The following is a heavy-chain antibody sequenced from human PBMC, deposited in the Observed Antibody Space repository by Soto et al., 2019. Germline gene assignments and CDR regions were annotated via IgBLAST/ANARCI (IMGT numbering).Heavy chain of an antibody. CDR3: AKDLTVTTYYFDY. V-gene: IGHV3-23*01. CDR2: ISGSGGST. CDR1: GFTFSSYA. Sequence: LRLSCAASGFTFSSYAMSWVRQAPGKGLEWVSAISGSGGSTYYADSVKGRFTISRDNSKNTLYLQMNSLRAEDTAVYYCAKDLTVTTYYFDYWGQGTLVTVSS. J-gene: IGHJ4*02. D-gene: IGHD4-17*01.